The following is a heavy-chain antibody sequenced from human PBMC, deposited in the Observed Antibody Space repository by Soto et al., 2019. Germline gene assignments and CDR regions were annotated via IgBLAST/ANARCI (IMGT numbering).Heavy chain of an antibody. Sequence: PGGSLRLSCAASGFTVSSNYMGWVRQAPGKGLEWVSVIYSGGSTYYADSVKGRFTISRHNSKNTLYLQMNSLRAEDTAVYYCAREWMATSNWFDPWGQGTLVTVSS. V-gene: IGHV3-53*04. CDR1: GFTVSSNY. CDR3: AREWMATSNWFDP. J-gene: IGHJ5*02. D-gene: IGHD5-12*01. CDR2: IYSGGST.